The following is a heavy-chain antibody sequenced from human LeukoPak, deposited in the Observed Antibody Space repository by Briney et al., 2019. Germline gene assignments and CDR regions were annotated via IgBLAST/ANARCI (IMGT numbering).Heavy chain of an antibody. Sequence: SETLSLTCAVYGWSFNDYYWNWVRQPPGKGLEWIGEINARGDTNYNPSLRSRVTISVDSSKNQFSLTLTSMIAADTAIYYCARGQVPAARGYNWFDPWGQGTLVTVSS. CDR1: GWSFNDYY. J-gene: IGHJ5*02. CDR2: INARGDT. D-gene: IGHD2-2*01. CDR3: ARGQVPAARGYNWFDP. V-gene: IGHV4-34*01.